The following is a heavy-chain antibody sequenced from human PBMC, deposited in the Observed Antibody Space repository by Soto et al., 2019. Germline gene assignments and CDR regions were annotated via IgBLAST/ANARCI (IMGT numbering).Heavy chain of an antibody. J-gene: IGHJ4*02. Sequence: SVKVSCKASGGTFSSYTISWVRQAPGQGLEWMGRIIPILGIANYAQKFQGRVTITADKSTSTAYMELSSLRSEDTAVYYCARDRGPSGAHDYWGQGTLVTVSS. D-gene: IGHD3-10*01. CDR3: ARDRGPSGAHDY. CDR1: GGTFSSYT. V-gene: IGHV1-69*04. CDR2: IIPILGIA.